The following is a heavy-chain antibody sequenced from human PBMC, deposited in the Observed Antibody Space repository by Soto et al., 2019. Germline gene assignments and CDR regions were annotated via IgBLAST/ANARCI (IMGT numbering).Heavy chain of an antibody. CDR1: GDSVSSNSAA. CDR2: TYYRSKWYN. V-gene: IGHV6-1*01. Sequence: SQTLSLTCAISGDSVSSNSAAWNWIRQSPSRGLEWLGRTYYRSKWYNDYAVSVKSRITINPDTSKNQFSLQLNSVTPEDTAVYYCAIDGPHIAVAGTPYYYYYGMDVWGQGTTVTV. J-gene: IGHJ6*02. D-gene: IGHD6-19*01. CDR3: AIDGPHIAVAGTPYYYYYGMDV.